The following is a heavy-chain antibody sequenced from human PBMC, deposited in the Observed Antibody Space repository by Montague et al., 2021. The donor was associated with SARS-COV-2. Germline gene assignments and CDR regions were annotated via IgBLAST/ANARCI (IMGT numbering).Heavy chain of an antibody. J-gene: IGHJ5*01. CDR3: ARAYCGGDCNYLYIWFDS. CDR2: IYHGGFT. D-gene: IGHD2-21*01. CDR1: GYSISSGYF. Sequence: SETLSLTCSVSGYSISSGYFWGWIRQPPGKGLEWIGAIYHGGFTHYNPSLKSRLTISLDTSKNQFSLRLSSATAADTAIYYCARAYCGGDCNYLYIWFDSWGRGALVTVSS. V-gene: IGHV4-38-2*02.